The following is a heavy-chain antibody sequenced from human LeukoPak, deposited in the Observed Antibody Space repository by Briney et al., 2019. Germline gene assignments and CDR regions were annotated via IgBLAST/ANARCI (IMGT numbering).Heavy chain of an antibody. CDR1: GYSFTSYW. CDR3: ARGPQYYYGSGSYHNSYYYYYMDV. V-gene: IGHV5-51*01. Sequence: GESLKISCKGSGYSFTSYWIGWVRQMPGKGLEWMGIIYPGDSDTRYSPSFQGQVTISADKSISTAYLQWSSLKASDTAMYYCARGPQYYYGSGSYHNSYYYYYMDVWGKGATVTVSS. J-gene: IGHJ6*03. CDR2: IYPGDSDT. D-gene: IGHD3-10*01.